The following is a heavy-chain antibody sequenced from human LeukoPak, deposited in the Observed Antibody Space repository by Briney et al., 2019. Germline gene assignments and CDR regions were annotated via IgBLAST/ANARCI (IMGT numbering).Heavy chain of an antibody. D-gene: IGHD5-18*01. CDR1: GFTFSSYW. CDR2: IKKDGSEK. J-gene: IGHJ4*02. V-gene: IGHV3-7*01. Sequence: PGGSLRLSCAASGFTFSSYWVSWVRQAPGKGLEWVANIKKDGSEKYYVDSVKGRFTISRDNAKTSLYLQMNSLRAEDTAVYYCARDLSGVTGYTYGRGIDYWGQGTLVTVSS. CDR3: ARDLSGVTGYTYGRGIDY.